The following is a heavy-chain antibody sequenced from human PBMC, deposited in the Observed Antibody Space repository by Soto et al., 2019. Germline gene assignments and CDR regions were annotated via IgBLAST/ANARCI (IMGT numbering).Heavy chain of an antibody. J-gene: IGHJ6*02. Sequence: PSETLSLTCTVSGGSISSSSYYWGWIRQPPGKGLEWIGSIYYSGSTYYNPSLKSRVTISVDTSKNQFSLKLSSVTAADTAVYYCARVVIEGSLAMDVWGQGTTVTVSS. CDR2: IYYSGST. V-gene: IGHV4-39*01. D-gene: IGHD3-22*01. CDR3: ARVVIEGSLAMDV. CDR1: GGSISSSSYY.